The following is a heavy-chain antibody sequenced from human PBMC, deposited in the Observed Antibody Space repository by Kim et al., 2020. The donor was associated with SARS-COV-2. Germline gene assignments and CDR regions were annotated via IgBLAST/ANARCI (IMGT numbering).Heavy chain of an antibody. CDR2: SIPIFGTT. CDR1: GYAFRSYA. V-gene: IGHV1-69*13. D-gene: IGHD4-17*01. J-gene: IGHJ4*02. Sequence: SVKVSCKASGYAFRSYAVSWVRQAPGQGLEWLGGSIPIFGTTNYAQNFQGRLTITADESTSTAYMELNGLRSDEKAYYYCERTWGEYNESLTWGEGTLV. CDR3: ERTWGEYNESLT.